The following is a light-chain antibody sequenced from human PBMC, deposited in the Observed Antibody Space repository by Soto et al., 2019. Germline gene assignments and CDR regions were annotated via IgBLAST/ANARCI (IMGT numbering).Light chain of an antibody. CDR2: SNN. Sequence: QSVLTQPPSASGTPGQRVTMSCSGGNSNIGSHTVNWYQHLPGTAPTLLIFSNNQRPSGVPARCSGSKSGTSASLAISGLQSGDECEYYCSACDDSLSGFYVFVTGTKVNVL. CDR1: NSNIGSHT. J-gene: IGLJ1*01. V-gene: IGLV1-44*01. CDR3: SACDDSLSGFYV.